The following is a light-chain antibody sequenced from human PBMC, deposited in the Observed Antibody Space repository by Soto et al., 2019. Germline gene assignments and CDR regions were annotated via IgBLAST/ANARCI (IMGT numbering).Light chain of an antibody. V-gene: IGKV3-20*01. CDR1: QGIGDT. Sequence: EVVMTQSPATLSVSPGEGVTLSCRASQGIGDTLAWYQHKPGQTPRLLIYGASTRATGIPARFSGSGSGTDFTLTISRLEPEDFAVYYCQQYGSLSWTFGQGTKVDIK. J-gene: IGKJ1*01. CDR3: QQYGSLSWT. CDR2: GAS.